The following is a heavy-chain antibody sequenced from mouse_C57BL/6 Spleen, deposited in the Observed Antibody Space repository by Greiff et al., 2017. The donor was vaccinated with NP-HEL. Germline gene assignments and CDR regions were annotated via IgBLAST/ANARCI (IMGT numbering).Heavy chain of an antibody. D-gene: IGHD1-1*01. CDR2: ISSGSSTI. CDR3: ANYYGSSYGAY. Sequence: EVHLVESGGGLVKPGGSLKLSCAASGFTFSDYGMHWVRQAPEKGLEWVAYISSGSSTIYYADTVKGRFTISRDNAKNTLFLQMTSLRSEDTAMYYCANYYGSSYGAYWGQGTLVTASA. V-gene: IGHV5-17*01. CDR1: GFTFSDYG. J-gene: IGHJ3*01.